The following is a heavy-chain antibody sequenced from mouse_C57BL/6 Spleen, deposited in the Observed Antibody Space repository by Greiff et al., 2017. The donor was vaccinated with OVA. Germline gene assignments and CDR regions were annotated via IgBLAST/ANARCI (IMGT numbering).Heavy chain of an antibody. CDR2: IRLKSDNYAT. V-gene: IGHV6-3*01. CDR1: GFTFSNYW. Sequence: EVKVVESGGGLVQPGGSMKLSCVASGFTFSNYWMNWVRQSPEKGLEWVAQIRLKSDNYATQYAESVKGRFTISRDDSKSSVYLQMNNLRAEDTGIYYCTGGSIAYWGQGTLVTVSA. J-gene: IGHJ3*01. CDR3: TGGSIAY.